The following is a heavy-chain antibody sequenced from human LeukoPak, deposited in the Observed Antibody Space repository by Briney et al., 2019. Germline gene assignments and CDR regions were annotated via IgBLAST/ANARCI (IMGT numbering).Heavy chain of an antibody. J-gene: IGHJ4*02. D-gene: IGHD3-3*01. CDR1: GYTFTSYA. Sequence: ASVKVSCKASGYTFTSYAMHWVRQAPGQRLEWMGWINAGNGNTKYSQEFQGRVTITRDTSASTAYMELSSLRSEDTAVYYCAKTRMEYYDFWSGYFEFDYWGQGTLVTVSS. V-gene: IGHV1-3*03. CDR2: INAGNGNT. CDR3: AKTRMEYYDFWSGYFEFDY.